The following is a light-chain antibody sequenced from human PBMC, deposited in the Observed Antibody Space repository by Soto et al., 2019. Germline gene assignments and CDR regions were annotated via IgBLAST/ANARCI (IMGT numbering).Light chain of an antibody. Sequence: QSVLTQPASVSRSPGQSITVSCTGTSSDVGLYDYVSWFQQHPGKSPKLIIYEVSHRPSGVSSRFSGSKSGNTASLTISGLQTEDEADYYCSSYTTVFTYVFGTGTKLTVL. CDR1: SSDVGLYDY. V-gene: IGLV2-14*01. CDR2: EVS. CDR3: SSYTTVFTYV. J-gene: IGLJ1*01.